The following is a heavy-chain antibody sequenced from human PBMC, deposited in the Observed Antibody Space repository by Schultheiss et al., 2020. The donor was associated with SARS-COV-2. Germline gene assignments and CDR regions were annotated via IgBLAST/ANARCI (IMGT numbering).Heavy chain of an antibody. CDR1: GFTFSSYS. V-gene: IGHV3-21*05. CDR2: ISSSSSYI. J-gene: IGHJ4*02. Sequence: GGSLRLSCAASGFTFSSYSMNWVRQAPGKGLEWVSFISSSSSYIYYADSVKGRFTISRDNAKNSLYLQMNSLRAEDTAVYYCARVVPAAPDYWGQGTLVTVSS. CDR3: ARVVPAAPDY. D-gene: IGHD2-2*01.